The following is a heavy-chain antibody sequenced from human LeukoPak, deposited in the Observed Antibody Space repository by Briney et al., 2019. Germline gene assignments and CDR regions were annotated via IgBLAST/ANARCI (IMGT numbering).Heavy chain of an antibody. CDR3: AGDKWIQLFYYAFDI. CDR1: GYSISSGYY. Sequence: SETLSLTCTVSGYSISSGYYWGWIRQPPGKGLEWIGSIYHSGSTYYNPSLKSRVTISVDTSKNQFSLKLSSVTAADTAVYFCAGDKWIQLFYYAFDIWGQGTMITVSS. CDR2: IYHSGST. D-gene: IGHD5-18*01. J-gene: IGHJ3*02. V-gene: IGHV4-38-2*02.